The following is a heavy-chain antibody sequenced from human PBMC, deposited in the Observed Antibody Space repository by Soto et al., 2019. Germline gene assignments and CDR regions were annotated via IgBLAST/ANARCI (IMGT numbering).Heavy chain of an antibody. J-gene: IGHJ6*02. CDR2: IWYDGSNK. V-gene: IGHV3-33*01. D-gene: IGHD5-12*01. CDR1: GFTFSRYG. Sequence: QVQVVESGGGVVQAGRSLRLSCEVSGFTFSRYGMHWVRQAPGKGLEWVAFIWYDGSNKNYGDSVKGRFTVSRDDLKHTVKLKMKTLRAEDTSVYYCARDLKFVDIVCTIVRQYSFSAMDVWGQGTTVTVSS. CDR3: ARDLKFVDIVCTIVRQYSFSAMDV.